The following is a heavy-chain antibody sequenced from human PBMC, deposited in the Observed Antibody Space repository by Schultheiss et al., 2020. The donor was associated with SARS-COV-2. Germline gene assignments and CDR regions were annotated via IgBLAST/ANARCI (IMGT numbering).Heavy chain of an antibody. D-gene: IGHD5-24*01. CDR3: ARETNLVEMATSDALDI. J-gene: IGHJ3*02. CDR1: GGSFSGYY. V-gene: IGHV4-34*01. Sequence: SETLSLTCAVYGGSFSGYYWSWIRQPPGKGLEWIGEINHSGSTNYNPSLKSRVTISVDTSKNQFSLKLSSVTAADTAVYYCARETNLVEMATSDALDIWGQGTMVTVSS. CDR2: INHSGST.